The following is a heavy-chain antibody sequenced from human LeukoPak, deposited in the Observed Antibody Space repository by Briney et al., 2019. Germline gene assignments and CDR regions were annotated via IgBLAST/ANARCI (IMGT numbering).Heavy chain of an antibody. CDR1: GFTFSSYN. CDR3: ARDGLQAYYDSSGFFDY. Sequence: KPGGSLRLSCAASGFTFSSYNMNWVRQAPGKGLEWVSSISGSSSFKSYADSMQGRFTISRDNARNSLYLQMNSLRAEDTAVYYCARDGLQAYYDSSGFFDYWGQGTLVTVSS. D-gene: IGHD3-22*01. J-gene: IGHJ4*02. CDR2: ISGSSSFK. V-gene: IGHV3-21*01.